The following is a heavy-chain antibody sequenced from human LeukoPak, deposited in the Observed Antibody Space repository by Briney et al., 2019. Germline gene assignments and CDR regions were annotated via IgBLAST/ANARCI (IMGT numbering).Heavy chain of an antibody. CDR3: ARGGYSSPWATLHY. V-gene: IGHV3-53*01. J-gene: IGHJ4*02. CDR1: GFTVSSNY. CDR2: VYIGGTT. Sequence: GGSLRLSCAASGFTVSSNYMSWVRQAPGKGLEWVSVVYIGGTTYYADSVKSRFTISRDNSKNTVYLQMNSLRADDTAVYYCARGGYSSPWATLHYWGQGTLVTVSS. D-gene: IGHD6-19*01.